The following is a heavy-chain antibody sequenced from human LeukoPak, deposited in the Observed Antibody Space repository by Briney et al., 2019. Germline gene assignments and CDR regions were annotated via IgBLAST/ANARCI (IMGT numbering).Heavy chain of an antibody. Sequence: ASVKVSCKGSRYTFITYQLHWLRQAPGQGLEWMGIINPSGGSTSYAQKFQGRVTMTGDTSTSTVYMELSSLRSEDTAVYYCVRSRLLLDCWGQGTLVTVSS. CDR1: RYTFITYQ. D-gene: IGHD2-21*02. J-gene: IGHJ4*02. CDR3: VRSRLLLDC. CDR2: INPSGGST. V-gene: IGHV1-46*01.